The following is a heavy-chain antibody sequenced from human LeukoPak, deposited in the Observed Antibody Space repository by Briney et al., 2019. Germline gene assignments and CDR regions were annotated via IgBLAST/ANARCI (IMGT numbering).Heavy chain of an antibody. CDR1: GFTFSNYE. CDR3: AELGITMIGGV. J-gene: IGHJ6*04. D-gene: IGHD3-10*02. CDR2: ISDSGSFI. Sequence: GSLRLSCATSGFTFSNYEMTWVRQAPGKGLEWISYISDSGSFIDYADSVKGRFTISRDNAKSSLYLQMNSLRVDDTAVYYCAELGITMIGGVWGKGTTVTISS. V-gene: IGHV3-48*03.